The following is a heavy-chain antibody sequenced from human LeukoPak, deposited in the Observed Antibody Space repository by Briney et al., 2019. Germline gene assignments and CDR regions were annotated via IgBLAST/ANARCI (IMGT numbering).Heavy chain of an antibody. D-gene: IGHD2-15*01. Sequence: SETLSLTCTVSGGSISSYYWSWIRQPPGKGLEWIGYIYYSGCTNYNPSLKSRVTISVDTSKNQFSLKLSSVTAADTAVYYCARGASFGYCSGGSCYYYGMDVWGQGTTVTVSS. CDR2: IYYSGCT. CDR1: GGSISSYY. V-gene: IGHV4-59*01. J-gene: IGHJ6*02. CDR3: ARGASFGYCSGGSCYYYGMDV.